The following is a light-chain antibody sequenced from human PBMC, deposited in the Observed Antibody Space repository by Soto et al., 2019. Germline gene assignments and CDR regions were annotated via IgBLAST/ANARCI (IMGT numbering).Light chain of an antibody. CDR3: QQYNTFST. V-gene: IGKV1-5*03. CDR1: QSIDIW. CDR2: KAS. J-gene: IGKJ1*01. Sequence: DVQMTQSPSTLSASVGDRVTITCRASQSIDIWLAWYQQKPGKAPNLHIYKASTLETGVPSRFTGSGSGTEFTLTISSLQPDDFATYYCQQYNTFSTFGQGTKVEMK.